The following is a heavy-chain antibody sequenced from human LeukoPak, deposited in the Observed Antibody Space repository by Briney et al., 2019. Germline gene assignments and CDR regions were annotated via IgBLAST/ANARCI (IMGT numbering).Heavy chain of an antibody. D-gene: IGHD5-18*01. CDR3: AGDSGYSYGPEDY. Sequence: ASVKVSCKASGGTFSSYAISWVRQAPGQGLEWMGGIIPIFGTANYAQKFQGRVTITADESTSTAYMELSSLRSEDTAVYYCAGDSGYSYGPEDYWGQGTLVTVSS. CDR1: GGTFSSYA. V-gene: IGHV1-69*13. J-gene: IGHJ4*02. CDR2: IIPIFGTA.